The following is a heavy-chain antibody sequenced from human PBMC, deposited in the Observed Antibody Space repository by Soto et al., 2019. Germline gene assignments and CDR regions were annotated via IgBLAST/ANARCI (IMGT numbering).Heavy chain of an antibody. CDR3: ARVLFSGGPSTAFDS. CDR1: GGSISSYY. CDR2: IYYSGST. V-gene: IGHV4-59*12. J-gene: IGHJ4*02. Sequence: SETLSLTCTVSGGSISSYYWSWIRQPPGKGLEWIGYIYYSGSTNYNPSLKSRVTISVDTSKNQFSLRLTSLTAADTALYYCARVLFSGGPSTAFDSWGQGTLVTVSS. D-gene: IGHD1-1*01.